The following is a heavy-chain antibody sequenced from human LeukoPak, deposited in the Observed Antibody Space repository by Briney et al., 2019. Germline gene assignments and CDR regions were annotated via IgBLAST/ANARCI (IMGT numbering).Heavy chain of an antibody. CDR1: GYTFTGYY. V-gene: IGHV1-2*02. D-gene: IGHD1-26*01. Sequence: ASVKVSCKASGYTFTGYYMHWVRQAPGQGLEWMGWIIPNSGGTNYAQKFQGRVTMTRDTSISTAYMELSRLRSDDTAVYYCARGGGSYTDYYYYYYMDVWGKGTTVTVSS. J-gene: IGHJ6*03. CDR2: IIPNSGGT. CDR3: ARGGGSYTDYYYYYYMDV.